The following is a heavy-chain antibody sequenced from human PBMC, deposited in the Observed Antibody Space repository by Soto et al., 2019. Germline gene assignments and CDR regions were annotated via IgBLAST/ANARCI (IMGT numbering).Heavy chain of an antibody. D-gene: IGHD3-3*01. CDR3: AACGVVIIRAENWFDP. V-gene: IGHV3-74*01. J-gene: IGHJ5*02. CDR2: INSDGSST. Sequence: PGGSLRLSCAASGFTFSSYWMHWVRQAPGKGLVWVSRINSDGSSTSYADSVKGRFTISRDNAKNTLYLQMNSLRAEDTAVYYCAACGVVIIRAENWFDPWGQGTLVTVSS. CDR1: GFTFSSYW.